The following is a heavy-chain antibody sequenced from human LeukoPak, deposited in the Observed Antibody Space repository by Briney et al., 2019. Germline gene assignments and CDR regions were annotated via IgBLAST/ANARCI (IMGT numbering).Heavy chain of an antibody. J-gene: IGHJ4*02. Sequence: SETLSLTCTVSGGSISSYYWSWIRQPPGKGLEWIGRIYTSGGTNYNPSLKSRVTMSVDTSKNQFSLQLSSVTAADTAVYYCAREEAGTSLDDYWGQGTLVTVSS. CDR3: AREEAGTSLDDY. CDR1: GGSISSYY. V-gene: IGHV4-4*07. CDR2: IYTSGGT. D-gene: IGHD1-1*01.